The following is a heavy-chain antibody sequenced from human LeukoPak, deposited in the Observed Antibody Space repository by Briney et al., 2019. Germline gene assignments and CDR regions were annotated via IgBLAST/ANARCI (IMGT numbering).Heavy chain of an antibody. CDR2: IYRSGGT. D-gene: IGHD3-10*01. Sequence: GSLRLSCAASGFTFSSYSMNWVRQPPGKGLEWIGEIYRSGGTNYNPSLRSRVTISLDNSKNQMSLKLSSVTAADTAVYYCARVPPFSGSGSSLDYWGXXXXXTXSS. J-gene: IGHJ4*01. CDR1: GFTFSSYSM. CDR3: ARVPPFSGSGSSLDY. V-gene: IGHV4-4*02.